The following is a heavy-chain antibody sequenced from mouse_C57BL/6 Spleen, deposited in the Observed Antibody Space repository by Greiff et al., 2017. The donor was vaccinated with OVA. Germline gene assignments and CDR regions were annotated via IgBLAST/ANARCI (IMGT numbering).Heavy chain of an antibody. V-gene: IGHV1-26*01. J-gene: IGHJ3*01. D-gene: IGHD1-1*01. CDR1: GYTFTDYY. CDR3: ARPFITTVVEGFAY. Sequence: EVQLQQSGPELVKPGASVKISCKASGYTFTDYYMNWVKQSHGKSLEWIGDINPNNGGTSYNQKFKGKATLTVDKSSSTAYMELRSLTSEDSAVYYCARPFITTVVEGFAYWGQGTLVTVSA. CDR2: INPNNGGT.